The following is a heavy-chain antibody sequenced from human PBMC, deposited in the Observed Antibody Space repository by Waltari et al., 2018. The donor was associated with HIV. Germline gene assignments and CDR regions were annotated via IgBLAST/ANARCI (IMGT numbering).Heavy chain of an antibody. J-gene: IGHJ4*02. V-gene: IGHV3-30*04. Sequence: QVQLVESGGGVVQPGRSLRLSCAASGFTFSSYAMHCVRPAPGKGLEWVAVISYDGSNKYYADSVKGRFTISRDNSKNTLYLQMNSLRAEDTAVYYCARAGRIQRLLGPDYWGQGTLVTVSS. CDR3: ARAGRIQRLLGPDY. CDR1: GFTFSSYA. D-gene: IGHD2-21*01. CDR2: ISYDGSNK.